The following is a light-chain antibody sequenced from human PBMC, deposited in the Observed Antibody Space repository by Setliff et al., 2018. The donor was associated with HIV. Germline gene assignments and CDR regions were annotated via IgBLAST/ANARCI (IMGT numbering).Light chain of an antibody. V-gene: IGLV3-21*04. CDR2: YDT. CDR1: NIGSKS. CDR3: QVWDSSSDHV. J-gene: IGLJ1*01. Sequence: ELTQPPSVSVAPGKTARITCGGNNIGSKSVHWYQQKPGQAPVLVMHYDTNRPSGIPERFSGSNSGNTATLTISRVEAGDEADYYCQVWDSSSDHVFGTGTKV.